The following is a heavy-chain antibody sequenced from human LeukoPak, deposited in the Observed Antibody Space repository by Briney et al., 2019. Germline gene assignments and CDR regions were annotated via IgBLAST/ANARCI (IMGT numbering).Heavy chain of an antibody. V-gene: IGHV4-34*01. CDR3: ARGRLGGY. CDR2: INHSGST. Sequence: SETLSLTCAVYGGSFSGYYWSWIRQPPGKGLEWIGEINHSGSTNYNPSLKSRVTISVDTSKNQFSLKLSSVTAADTAVYYCARGRLGGYWGQGTLVTVSS. CDR1: GGSFSGYY. D-gene: IGHD3-16*01. J-gene: IGHJ4*02.